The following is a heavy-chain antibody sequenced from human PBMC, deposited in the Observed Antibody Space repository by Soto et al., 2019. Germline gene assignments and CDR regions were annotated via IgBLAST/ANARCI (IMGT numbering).Heavy chain of an antibody. CDR1: GYTFTCYY. V-gene: IGHV1-2*02. D-gene: IGHD3-22*01. CDR3: ARDQYYYDSSGYLDY. J-gene: IGHJ4*02. CDR2: INPNSGGT. Sequence: XSVKGSCKASGYTFTCYYMHWVRQAPGQGLEWMGWINPNSGGTNYAQKFQGRVTMTRDTSISTAYMELSRLRSDDTAVYYCARDQYYYDSSGYLDYWGQGNLVTVSS.